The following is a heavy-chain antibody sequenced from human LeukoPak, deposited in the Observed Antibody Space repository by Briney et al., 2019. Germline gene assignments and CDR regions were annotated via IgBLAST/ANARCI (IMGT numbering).Heavy chain of an antibody. CDR2: INPSGGST. J-gene: IGHJ6*02. CDR3: ARALDTAMAAYGMDV. V-gene: IGHV1-46*01. CDR1: GYTFTSYY. Sequence: ASVKVSCKASGYTFTSYYMHWVRQAPGQGLEWIGIINPSGGSTSYAQKFQGRVTMTRDTSTSTVYMELSSLRSEDTAVYYCARALDTAMAAYGMDVWGQGTTVTVSS. D-gene: IGHD5-18*01.